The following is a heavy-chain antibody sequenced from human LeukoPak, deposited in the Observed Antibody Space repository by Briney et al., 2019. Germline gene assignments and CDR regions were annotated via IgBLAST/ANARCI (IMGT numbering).Heavy chain of an antibody. CDR3: ARALYHDFWSGYCGYDY. Sequence: GGSLRLSCAASGFTFSSYNMNWVRQAPGKGLEWVSSISSSSNYIYYADSVEGRFTISRDNAKNSLYLQMNSLRAEDTAVYYCARALYHDFWSGYCGYDYWGQGALVTVSS. J-gene: IGHJ4*02. CDR2: ISSSSNYI. D-gene: IGHD3-3*01. V-gene: IGHV3-21*03. CDR1: GFTFSSYN.